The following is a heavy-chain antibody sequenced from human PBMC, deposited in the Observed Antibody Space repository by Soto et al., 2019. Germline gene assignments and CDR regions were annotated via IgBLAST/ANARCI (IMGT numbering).Heavy chain of an antibody. CDR3: AKVQYSSGWSHFQH. CDR1: GFTFSSYA. D-gene: IGHD6-19*01. CDR2: ISGSGGST. Sequence: VWSLRLSCAASGFTFSSYAMSWVRQAPGKGLEWVSAISGSGGSTYYADSVKGRFTISRDNSKNTLYLQMNSLRAEDTAVYYCAKVQYSSGWSHFQHWGQGTMVTVSA. V-gene: IGHV3-23*01. J-gene: IGHJ1*01.